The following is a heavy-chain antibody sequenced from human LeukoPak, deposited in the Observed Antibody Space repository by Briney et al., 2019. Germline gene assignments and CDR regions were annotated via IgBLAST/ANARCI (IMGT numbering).Heavy chain of an antibody. CDR3: ARAHSSLRLYHFDY. J-gene: IGHJ4*02. Sequence: ASVKVCCKASGYTFTDQWIHWVRQAPGQGLEWLGWINPNSGGTNYAQKFEGRIAMTTDTSINTGYMEMTRLTSDDTAVYYCARAHSSLRLYHFDYWGQGTLVTVSS. CDR1: GYTFTDQW. V-gene: IGHV1-2*02. D-gene: IGHD6-13*01. CDR2: INPNSGGT.